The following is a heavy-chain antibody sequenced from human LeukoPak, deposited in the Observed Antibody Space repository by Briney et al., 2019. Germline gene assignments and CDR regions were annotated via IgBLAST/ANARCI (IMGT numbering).Heavy chain of an antibody. CDR3: AKDRVLDYYDISEMDY. CDR2: MNPNSGNT. CDR1: GYTFTSYD. V-gene: IGHV1-8*02. J-gene: IGHJ4*02. D-gene: IGHD3-22*01. Sequence: ASVKVSCKASGYTFTSYDINWVRQATGQGLEWMGWMNPNSGNTGYAQKFQGRVTMTEDTSTGTAYMELSSLRAEDTAIYYCAKDRVLDYYDISEMDYWGQGTLVTVSS.